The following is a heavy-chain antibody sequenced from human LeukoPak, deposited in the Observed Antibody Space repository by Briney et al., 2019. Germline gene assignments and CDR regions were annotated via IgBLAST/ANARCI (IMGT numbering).Heavy chain of an antibody. CDR2: IYYSGST. J-gene: IGHJ6*02. D-gene: IGHD3-22*01. Sequence: SETLSLTCTVSGGSISSYYWSWIRQPPGKGLEWIGYIYYSGSTNYNPSLKSRVTISVDTSKNQSSLKLSSVTAADTAVYYCARLSYYDSSGTWGYYYYGMDVWGQGTTVTVSS. CDR3: ARLSYYDSSGTWGYYYYGMDV. CDR1: GGSISSYY. V-gene: IGHV4-59*08.